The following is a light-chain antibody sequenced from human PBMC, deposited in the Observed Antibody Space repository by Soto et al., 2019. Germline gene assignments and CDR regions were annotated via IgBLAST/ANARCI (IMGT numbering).Light chain of an antibody. CDR1: QSISRY. CDR3: QQSYSFPLT. V-gene: IGKV1-39*01. Sequence: DIQMTQSPSSLSASVGDRVTITCRASQSISRYFNWYQQKPGRAPKLLMYAASTLQSGVASRFSGSGSGTDFTLTISSLQPEDFATYYCQQSYSFPLTVGGGTKVEIK. CDR2: AAS. J-gene: IGKJ4*01.